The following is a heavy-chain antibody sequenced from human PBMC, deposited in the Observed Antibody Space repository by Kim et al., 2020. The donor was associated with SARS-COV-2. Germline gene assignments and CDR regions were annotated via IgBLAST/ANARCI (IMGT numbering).Heavy chain of an antibody. V-gene: IGHV3-48*04. CDR2: IGRGGNTI. J-gene: IGHJ6*02. Sequence: GGSLRLSCAASGFTLTSYSMNWVRQAPGKGLEWVSCIGRGGNTINYADSVEGRFIISRDNAKNPVYLQMSNLRVEDTAVYFCARSAYGSGTYYYYYYGMAVWGPGTTVTVSS. CDR3: ARSAYGSGTYYYYYYGMAV. CDR1: GFTLTSYS. D-gene: IGHD3-10*01.